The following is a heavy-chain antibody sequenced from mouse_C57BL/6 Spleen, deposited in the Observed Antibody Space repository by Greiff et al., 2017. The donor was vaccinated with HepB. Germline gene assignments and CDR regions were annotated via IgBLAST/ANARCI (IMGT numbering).Heavy chain of an antibody. CDR3: ARKGDYYGSTLDY. CDR1: GYTFTSYW. CDR2: IHPNSGST. D-gene: IGHD1-1*01. Sequence: QVQLQQPGAELVKPGASVKLSCKASGYTFTSYWMHWVKQRPGQGLEWIGMIHPNSGSTNYNEKFKSKATLTVDKSSSTAYMHLSSLTSEDSAVYYCARKGDYYGSTLDYWGQGTTLTVSS. V-gene: IGHV1-64*01. J-gene: IGHJ2*01.